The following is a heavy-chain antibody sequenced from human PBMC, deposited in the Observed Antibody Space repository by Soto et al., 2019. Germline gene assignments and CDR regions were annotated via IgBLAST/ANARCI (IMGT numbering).Heavy chain of an antibody. J-gene: IGHJ4*02. CDR1: GGSISSYY. CDR3: AGDNSVYYFDY. V-gene: IGHV4-59*01. D-gene: IGHD1-20*01. CDR2: IYYSGST. Sequence: SETLSLTCTVSGGSISSYYWSWIRQPPGKGLEWIGYIYYSGSTNYNPSLKSRVTISVDTSKNQFSLKLSSVTAADTAVYYCAGDNSVYYFDYWGQGTLVTVSS.